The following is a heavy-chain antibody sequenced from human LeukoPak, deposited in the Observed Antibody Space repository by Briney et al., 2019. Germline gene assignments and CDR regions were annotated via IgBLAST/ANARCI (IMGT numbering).Heavy chain of an antibody. Sequence: ASVKVSCKASGGTFSSYAISWVRQPPGQGLEWMGGIIPIFGTANYAKTFPGRLTITADESTSTAYMELSSLRCEDTAVYYSARGAPPDWVPGEYYFYIDVSGKRTTVTISS. V-gene: IGHV1-69*13. J-gene: IGHJ6*03. CDR1: GGTFSSYA. D-gene: IGHD3-10*01. CDR2: IIPIFGTA. CDR3: ARGAPPDWVPGEYYFYIDV.